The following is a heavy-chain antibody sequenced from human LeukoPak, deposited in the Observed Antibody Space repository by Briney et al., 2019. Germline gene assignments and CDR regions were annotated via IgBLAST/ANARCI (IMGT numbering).Heavy chain of an antibody. J-gene: IGHJ4*02. CDR2: IYYSGST. Sequence: KPSETLSLNCTVSGGSISSYYWSWIRQPPGKGLEWIGYIYYSGSTNYNPSLKSRVTISVDTSKNQFSLKLSSVTAADTAVYYCARDGENQYYFDYWGQGTLVTVSS. V-gene: IGHV4-59*01. CDR3: ARDGENQYYFDY. CDR1: GGSISSYY. D-gene: IGHD1-14*01.